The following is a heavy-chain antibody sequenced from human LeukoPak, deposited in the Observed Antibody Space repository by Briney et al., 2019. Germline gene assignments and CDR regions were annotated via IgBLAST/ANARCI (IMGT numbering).Heavy chain of an antibody. CDR3: ASQMVAASSY. D-gene: IGHD2-15*01. Sequence: GGSLRLSCAASGFTFSSYAMHWVRQAPGKGLEWVAVISYDGSNKYYADSVKGRFTTSRDNSKNTLYLQMNSLRAEDTAMYYCASQMVAASSYWGQGTLVTVSS. CDR1: GFTFSSYA. J-gene: IGHJ4*02. CDR2: ISYDGSNK. V-gene: IGHV3-30*04.